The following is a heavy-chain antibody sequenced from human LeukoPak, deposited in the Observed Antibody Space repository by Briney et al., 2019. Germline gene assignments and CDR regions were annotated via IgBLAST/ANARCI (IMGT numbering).Heavy chain of an antibody. V-gene: IGHV3-74*01. J-gene: IGHJ4*02. CDR1: GFTFSSYW. Sequence: GGSLRLSCAASGFTFSSYWMHWVRQAPGKGLVWVSRIDSDGTGTIYADSVRGRFTISRDNAKNTMYLQMNSLRAEDTAVYYCARIRGYYCDYWGQGTLVTVSS. CDR2: IDSDGTGT. CDR3: ARIRGYYCDY.